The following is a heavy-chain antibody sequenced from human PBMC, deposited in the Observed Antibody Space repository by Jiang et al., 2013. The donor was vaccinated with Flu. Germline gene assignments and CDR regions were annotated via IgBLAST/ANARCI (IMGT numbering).Heavy chain of an antibody. J-gene: IGHJ6*03. CDR1: GAPISYNNW. CDR2: IFHSGST. D-gene: IGHD2/OR15-2a*01. Sequence: GSGLVKPSGTLSLTCVVSGAPISYNNWWGWVRQAPGKGLEWIGEIFHSGSTNYNPSLESRVTLSLDTSRNEFSLNVNSVTAADTAVYYCARVKWVRGTGTAYFHYYLDVWGKGTSVTVSS. V-gene: IGHV4-4*02. CDR3: ARVKWVRGTGTAYFHYYLDV.